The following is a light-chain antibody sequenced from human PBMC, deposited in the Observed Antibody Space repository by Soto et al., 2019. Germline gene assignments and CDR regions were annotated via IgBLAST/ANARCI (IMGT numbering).Light chain of an antibody. J-gene: IGLJ1*01. CDR1: SNTIGGYNV. CDR2: EDI. V-gene: IGLV2-23*01. Sequence: QPVLTQPASVSGSPGQSITISCTGSSNTIGGYNVVSWYQQHPGKAPKGIIHEDIKRSSGVSNRFSGAISGSTASLTISGLQAEDEADYYCCSYVGATTYVFRSGTKLTVL. CDR3: CSYVGATTYV.